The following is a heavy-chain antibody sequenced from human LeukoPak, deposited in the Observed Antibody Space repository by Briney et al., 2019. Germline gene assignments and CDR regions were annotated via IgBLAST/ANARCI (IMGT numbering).Heavy chain of an antibody. CDR2: IHYSGST. Sequence: SETLSLTCTISGGSITSSPQYWAWIRQTPGKGLECIASIHYSGSTYYNPSLKSRVTISVDTSKNQFSLKVNSVTAADTAVYYCASQHGDYYFDYWGQGTLVTVSS. J-gene: IGHJ4*02. D-gene: IGHD4-17*01. CDR3: ASQHGDYYFDY. CDR1: GGSITSSPQY. V-gene: IGHV4-39*07.